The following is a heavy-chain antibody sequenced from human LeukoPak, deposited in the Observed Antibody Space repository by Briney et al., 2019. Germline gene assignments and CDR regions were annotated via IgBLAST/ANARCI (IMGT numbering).Heavy chain of an antibody. CDR2: INPSGGST. J-gene: IGHJ5*02. D-gene: IGHD1-1*01. CDR1: GYTFTGYY. Sequence: ASVKVSCKASGYTFTGYYMHWVRQAPGQGLEWMGIINPSGGSTSYAQKFQGRVTMTRNTSTSTVYMELSSLRSEDTAVYYCTRDTGGTTGTTTDAYNWFDPWGQGTLVTVSS. V-gene: IGHV1-46*01. CDR3: TRDTGGTTGTTTDAYNWFDP.